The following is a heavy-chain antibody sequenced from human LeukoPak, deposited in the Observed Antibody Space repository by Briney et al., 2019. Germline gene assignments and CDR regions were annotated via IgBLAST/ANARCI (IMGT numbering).Heavy chain of an antibody. V-gene: IGHV1-2*06. CDR3: ARACSGGSCYSDNWFDP. J-gene: IGHJ5*02. Sequence: ASVKVSCKASGYTFTGYYMHWVPQAPGQGLEWMGRINPNSGDTNYAQKFQGRVTMTRDTSISTAYMELSRLRSDDTAVYYCARACSGGSCYSDNWFDPWGQGTLVTSPQ. CDR2: INPNSGDT. CDR1: GYTFTGYY. D-gene: IGHD2-15*01.